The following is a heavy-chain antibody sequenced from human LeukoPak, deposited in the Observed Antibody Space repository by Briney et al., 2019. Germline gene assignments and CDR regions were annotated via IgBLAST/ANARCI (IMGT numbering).Heavy chain of an antibody. CDR1: GYTFTTYN. J-gene: IGHJ3*02. Sequence: ASVKVSRKASGYTFTTYNINWVRQAPGQGLEWMGWINSTSGYTSSPQKFRGRVTMTRDTAISPAYMELSSLRSDDTAVYYCARTYCGGDCYLNDAFDIWGRGTLVTVSS. D-gene: IGHD2-21*01. CDR2: INSTSGYT. V-gene: IGHV1-2*02. CDR3: ARTYCGGDCYLNDAFDI.